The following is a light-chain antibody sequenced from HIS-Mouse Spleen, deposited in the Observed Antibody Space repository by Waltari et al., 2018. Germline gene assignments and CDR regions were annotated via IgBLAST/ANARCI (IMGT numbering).Light chain of an antibody. V-gene: IGKV3-15*01. CDR3: QQYGSSPPWT. J-gene: IGKJ1*01. CDR2: GAS. CDR1: QSVSSK. Sequence: EIVMTQSPATLSVSPGERATLPCRASQSVSSKLAWYQQKPGQAPRLLIYGASTRATGIPARFSGSGSGTEFTLTISSMQSEDFAVYYCQQYGSSPPWTFGQGTKVEIK.